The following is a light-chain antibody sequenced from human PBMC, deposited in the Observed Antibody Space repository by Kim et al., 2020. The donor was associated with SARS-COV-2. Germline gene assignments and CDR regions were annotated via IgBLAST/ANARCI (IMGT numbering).Light chain of an antibody. V-gene: IGKV3-15*01. CDR1: QGVSSN. CDR3: QQYNNWPPVT. Sequence: EIVMTQSPATLSVSPGDRATLSCRASQGVSSNSAWFQQKPGQAPRLLIYGASTRATGIPARFSGTGSGTEFTLTISSLQSEDFAVYYCQQYNNWPPVTFGQGTRLEIK. J-gene: IGKJ5*01. CDR2: GAS.